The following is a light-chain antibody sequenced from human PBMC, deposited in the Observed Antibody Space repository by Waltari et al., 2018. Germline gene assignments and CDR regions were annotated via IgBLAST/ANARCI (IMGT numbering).Light chain of an antibody. CDR2: VSS. V-gene: IGKV3-15*01. CDR1: QSVDSH. Sequence: EIVMTQSPATLSVSPGERATLSCRASQSVDSHVAWYKQEPVQAPRLLIYVSSTMATDIPARFSCSGSWTEFTLTISSLQSEDSGVYYCQHYENWPHTFGGGTKVEIK. CDR3: QHYENWPHT. J-gene: IGKJ4*01.